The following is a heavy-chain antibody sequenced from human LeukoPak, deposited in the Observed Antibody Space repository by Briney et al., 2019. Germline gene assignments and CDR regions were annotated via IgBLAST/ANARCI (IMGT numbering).Heavy chain of an antibody. CDR1: GFTFSSYW. D-gene: IGHD2-2*01. CDR2: IKQDGSEK. V-gene: IGHV3-7*01. J-gene: IGHJ3*02. CDR3: AKYRCSSSTCREAFEI. Sequence: GGSLRLSCAASGFTFSSYWMSWVRQAPGKGLEWVANIKQDGSEKYYVDSVKGRFTISRDNAKNSLYLQMNSLRAEDTAVYYCAKYRCSSSTCREAFEIWGQGTLVTVSS.